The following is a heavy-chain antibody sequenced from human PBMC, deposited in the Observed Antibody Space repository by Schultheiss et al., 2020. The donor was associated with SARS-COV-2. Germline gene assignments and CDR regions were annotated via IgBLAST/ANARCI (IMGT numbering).Heavy chain of an antibody. J-gene: IGHJ4*02. Sequence: GSLRLSCAASGFTFSSYEMNWVRQAPGKGLEWIGYIYYSGSTNYNPSLKSRVTISVDTSKNQFSLKLSSVTAADTAVYYCARQGQRGEDYWGQGTLVTVSS. V-gene: IGHV4-59*08. CDR2: IYYSGST. CDR1: GFTFSSYE. CDR3: ARQGQRGEDY.